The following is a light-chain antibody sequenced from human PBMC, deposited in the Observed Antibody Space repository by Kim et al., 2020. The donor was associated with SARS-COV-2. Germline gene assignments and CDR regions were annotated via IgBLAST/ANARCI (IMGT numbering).Light chain of an antibody. V-gene: IGKV1-39*01. J-gene: IGKJ1*01. CDR3: QQGYSSPRT. CDR1: QNITTY. Sequence: ASVGDRVTITCRASQNITTYLNWDQQKPGKAPNLLIYAASTLQSGVPSRFSGSGSGADFTLSISSLQPEDFATYYCQQGYSSPRTFGQGTKVDIK. CDR2: AAS.